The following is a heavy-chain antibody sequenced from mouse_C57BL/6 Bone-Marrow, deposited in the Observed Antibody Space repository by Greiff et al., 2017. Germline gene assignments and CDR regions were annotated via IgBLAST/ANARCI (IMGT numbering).Heavy chain of an antibody. CDR2: IYPGSGST. D-gene: IGHD2-1*01. CDR3: ARERVYGSPFAY. V-gene: IGHV1-55*01. CDR1: GYTFTSYW. J-gene: IGHJ3*01. Sequence: VQLQQPGAELVKPGASVKMSCKASGYTFTSYWITWVKQRPGQGLEWIGDIYPGSGSTNYNEKFKSKATLTVDTSSSTAYMQLSSLTSEDSAVYYCARERVYGSPFAYWGQGTLVTVSA.